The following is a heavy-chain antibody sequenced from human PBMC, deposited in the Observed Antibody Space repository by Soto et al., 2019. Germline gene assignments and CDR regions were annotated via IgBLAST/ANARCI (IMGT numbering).Heavy chain of an antibody. CDR1: GVTYINYW. CDR2: IDPHDSDT. CDR3: AKGARSGTGGNDYFDS. D-gene: IGHD2-8*02. V-gene: IGHV5-51*01. Sequence: EVQLVQSGAEVKKPGDSLKISCQGSGVTYINYWIDWLRQKPGKGLEWMGRIDPHDSDTRYGPSFQGQVTISADKSRRTAYLQLRSRKASDTAVYYCAKGARSGTGGNDYFDSWGQGTQSTVSS. J-gene: IGHJ4*02.